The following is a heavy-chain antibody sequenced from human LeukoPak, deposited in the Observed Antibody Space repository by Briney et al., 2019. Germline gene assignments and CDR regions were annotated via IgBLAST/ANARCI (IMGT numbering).Heavy chain of an antibody. V-gene: IGHV4-34*01. CDR2: INHSGST. CDR1: GGSFSGYY. Sequence: PSETLSLTCAVYGGSFSGYYWSWIHQPPGKGLEWIGEINHSGSTNYNPSLKSRVTISVDTSKNQFSLKLSSVTAADTAVYYCARGSGCSSTSCYRAGRLGGWFDPWGQGTLVTVSS. J-gene: IGHJ5*02. D-gene: IGHD2-2*01. CDR3: ARGSGCSSTSCYRAGRLGGWFDP.